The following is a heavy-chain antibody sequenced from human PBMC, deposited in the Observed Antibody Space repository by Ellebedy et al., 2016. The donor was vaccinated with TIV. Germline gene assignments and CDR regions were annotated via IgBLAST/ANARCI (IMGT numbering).Heavy chain of an antibody. D-gene: IGHD5-18*01. CDR1: GFTFSSYA. CDR2: ISYDGSNK. Sequence: GGSLRLSCAASGFTFSSYAMHWVRQAPGKGLEWVAVISYDGSNKYYADSVKGRFTISRDNSKNTLYLQMNSLRAEDTAVYYCASAGYSYGYWGWYFDYWGQGTLVTVSS. CDR3: ASAGYSYGYWGWYFDY. V-gene: IGHV3-30*04. J-gene: IGHJ4*02.